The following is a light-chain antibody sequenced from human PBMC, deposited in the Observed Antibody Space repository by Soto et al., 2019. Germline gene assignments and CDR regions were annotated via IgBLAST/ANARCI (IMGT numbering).Light chain of an antibody. CDR1: QSVSYN. V-gene: IGKV3-15*01. Sequence: EIVMTQSPATLSVSPGVRATLSCRASQSVSYNLAWYHQKPGQAPRFLIYAASTRATGVPARFSGSGSGTEFTLTISSLQSEDFAVYYCLQYNDWPRTFGQGTKVEIK. CDR2: AAS. CDR3: LQYNDWPRT. J-gene: IGKJ2*01.